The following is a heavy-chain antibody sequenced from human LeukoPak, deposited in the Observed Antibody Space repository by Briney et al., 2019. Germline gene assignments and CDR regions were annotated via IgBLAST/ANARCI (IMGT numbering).Heavy chain of an antibody. Sequence: PGGSLRLSCAAYGFTFSSYAMSWVRQAPGKGLEWVSVISGSGGSTYYADSVKGRFTISRDNSKNTLYLQMNSLRAEDTAVYYCAKAGNWAFDYWGQGTLVTVSS. J-gene: IGHJ4*02. D-gene: IGHD7-27*01. V-gene: IGHV3-23*01. CDR3: AKAGNWAFDY. CDR2: ISGSGGST. CDR1: GFTFSSYA.